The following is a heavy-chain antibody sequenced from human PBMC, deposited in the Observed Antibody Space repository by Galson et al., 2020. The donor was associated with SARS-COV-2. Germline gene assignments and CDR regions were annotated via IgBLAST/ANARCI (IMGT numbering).Heavy chain of an antibody. J-gene: IGHJ5*02. Sequence: SVKVSCKASGDTFSSFDMSWLRQAPGQGLEWMGEIIPILGTPNYAPKFQGRVTLTADISSSTTHMEISSLTSDDTAVYFCARRNPDHNNDYQKAWFDPWGQGARVTVSS. CDR1: GDTFSSFD. D-gene: IGHD4-17*01. V-gene: IGHV1-69*06. CDR3: ARRNPDHNNDYQKAWFDP. CDR2: IIPILGTP.